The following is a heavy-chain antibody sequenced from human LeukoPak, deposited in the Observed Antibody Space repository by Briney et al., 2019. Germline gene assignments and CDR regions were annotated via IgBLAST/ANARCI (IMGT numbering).Heavy chain of an antibody. J-gene: IGHJ5*02. D-gene: IGHD3-9*01. Sequence: ASVRVSCKASGYTFTRYGISWVRQAPGQGLQGLGWISASNGNTNYAQKFQGRVTITADKSTSTAYMELSSLRSEDTAVYYCASEPPFYDILTAYSPYPWGQGTLVTVSS. CDR1: GYTFTRYG. CDR2: ISASNGNT. V-gene: IGHV1-18*01. CDR3: ASEPPFYDILTAYSPYP.